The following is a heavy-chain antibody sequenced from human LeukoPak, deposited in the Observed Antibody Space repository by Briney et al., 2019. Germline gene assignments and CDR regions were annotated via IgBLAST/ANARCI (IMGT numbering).Heavy chain of an antibody. CDR1: GYSFTSYW. V-gene: IGHV5-51*01. CDR3: ARWSACSSTSYYAYSSSPGDY. J-gene: IGHJ4*02. CDR2: IYPGDSDT. D-gene: IGHD2-2*01. Sequence: GESLKISCKGSGYSFTSYWIGWVRQMPGKGLEWMGIIYPGDSDTRYSPSFQGQVTISADKSISTAYLQWSSLKASDTAMYYCARWSACSSTSYYAYSSSPGDYWGQGTLVTVSS.